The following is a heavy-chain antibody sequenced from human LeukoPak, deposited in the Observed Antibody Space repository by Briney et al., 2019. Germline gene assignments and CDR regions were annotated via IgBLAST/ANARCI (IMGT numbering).Heavy chain of an antibody. CDR3: ARGVEPLAANTLAY. J-gene: IGHJ4*02. Sequence: IQLGGSLRLSCAASGFTVITNDMTWVRQAPGKGLEWVSVLYSDGNTKYADSVQGRFTISRDNSKNTLYLEMNSLSPDDTAVYYCARGVEPLAANTLAYWGQGTLVTVSS. CDR2: LYSDGNT. CDR1: GFTVITND. V-gene: IGHV3-53*01. D-gene: IGHD1-14*01.